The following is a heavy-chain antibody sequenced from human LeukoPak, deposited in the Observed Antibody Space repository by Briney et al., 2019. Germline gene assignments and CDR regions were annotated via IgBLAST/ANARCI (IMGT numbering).Heavy chain of an antibody. CDR1: GFTFSSFE. CDR2: ISSSGATK. J-gene: IGHJ4*02. CDR3: AKRGLSYGSGEGIYFDY. Sequence: GGSLRLSCAASGFTFSSFEMNWVRQAPGKGLEWVSYISSSGATKYYADSVKGRFTISRDNAKNSLYLQMNSLRAEDTAVYYCAKRGLSYGSGEGIYFDYWGQGTLVTVSS. D-gene: IGHD3-10*01. V-gene: IGHV3-48*03.